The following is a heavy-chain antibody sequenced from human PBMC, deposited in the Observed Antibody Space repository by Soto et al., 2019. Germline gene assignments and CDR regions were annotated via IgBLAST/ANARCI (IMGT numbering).Heavy chain of an antibody. CDR2: ISYDGSNK. D-gene: IGHD3-22*01. J-gene: IGHJ4*02. V-gene: IGHV3-30-3*01. CDR3: ARDEISGKRSGYYGMDY. CDR1: GFTFSSYA. Sequence: QVQLVESGGGVVQPGRSLRLSCAASGFTFSSYAMHWVRQAPGKGLEWVAVISYDGSNKYYADSVKGRFTISRDNSKNTLYLQMNSLRAEDTAVYYCARDEISGKRSGYYGMDYWGQGTLVTVSS.